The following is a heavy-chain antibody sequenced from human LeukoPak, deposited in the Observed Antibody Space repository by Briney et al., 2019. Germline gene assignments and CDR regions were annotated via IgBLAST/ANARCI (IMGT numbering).Heavy chain of an antibody. J-gene: IGHJ4*02. CDR3: AGGGEIDY. D-gene: IGHD3-10*01. V-gene: IGHV3-30*09. Sequence: GRSLRLSCAASGFTFSSYAMHWVRQAPGKGLEWVAVISYDGSNKYYADSVKGRFAISRDNSKNTLYLQMNSLRAEDTAVYYCAGGGEIDYWGQGTLVTVSS. CDR2: ISYDGSNK. CDR1: GFTFSSYA.